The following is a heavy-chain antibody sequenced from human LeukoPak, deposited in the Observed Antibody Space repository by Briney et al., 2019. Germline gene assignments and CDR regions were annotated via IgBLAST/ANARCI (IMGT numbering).Heavy chain of an antibody. CDR3: AKDRVEEQSYYFDY. CDR2: IKQDGSEG. D-gene: IGHD6-19*01. CDR1: GFTFSTYW. J-gene: IGHJ4*02. V-gene: IGHV3-7*03. Sequence: GGSLRLSCAASGFTFSTYWMSWVRQAPGKGLEWVANIKQDGSEGYYVDSVKGRFTISRDNAKNSLYLQMNSLRAEDMALYYCAKDRVEEQSYYFDYWGQGTLVTVSS.